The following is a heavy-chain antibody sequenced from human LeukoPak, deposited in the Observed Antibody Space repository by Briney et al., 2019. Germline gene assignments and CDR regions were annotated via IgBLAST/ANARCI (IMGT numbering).Heavy chain of an antibody. J-gene: IGHJ5*02. CDR2: INHSGST. D-gene: IGHD5-18*01. V-gene: IGHV4-34*01. CDR3: ARRGYSYGYQAGWFDG. Sequence: PSETLSLTCAVYGGSFRGYYWSWIRQPPGKGLEWIGEINHSGSTNYNPSLKSRVTIAVDTSKNQFSLKLSTVTAADTAVYYCARRGYSYGYQAGWFDGWGQGTLVTVSS. CDR1: GGSFRGYY.